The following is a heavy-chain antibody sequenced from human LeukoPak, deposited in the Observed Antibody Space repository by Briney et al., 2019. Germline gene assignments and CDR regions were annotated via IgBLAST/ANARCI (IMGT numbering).Heavy chain of an antibody. CDR1: GYTFTDYY. D-gene: IGHD2-21*01. CDR2: INPNSGVT. Sequence: GASVKVSCKTSGYTFTDYYMHWVRQAPGQGLEWTGWINPNSGVTSSAQKFQGRVTMTRDTSITTVYMEVRWLTSDDTAIYYCARADRLDGAPYLIGPWGQGTLVTVSS. V-gene: IGHV1-2*02. J-gene: IGHJ5*02. CDR3: ARADRLDGAPYLIGP.